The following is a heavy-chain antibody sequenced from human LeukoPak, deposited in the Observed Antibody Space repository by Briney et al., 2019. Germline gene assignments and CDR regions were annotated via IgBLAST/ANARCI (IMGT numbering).Heavy chain of an antibody. J-gene: IGHJ4*02. Sequence: SQTLSLTCTVSGGSISSGSYYWSWIRQPAGKGLEWIGRIYTSGSTNYNPSLKSRVTISVDTSKNQFSLKLSSVTAVDTAVYYCARDRHCSGGSCYGFDYWGQGTLVTVSS. V-gene: IGHV4-61*02. CDR1: GGSISSGSYY. D-gene: IGHD2-15*01. CDR3: ARDRHCSGGSCYGFDY. CDR2: IYTSGST.